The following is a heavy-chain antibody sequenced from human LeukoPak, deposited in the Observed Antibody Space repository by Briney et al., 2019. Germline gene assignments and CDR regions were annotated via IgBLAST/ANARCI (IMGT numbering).Heavy chain of an antibody. CDR1: GFTFSSYA. Sequence: GGSLRLSCAASGFTFSSYAMSWVRQAPGKGLEWVSAISGSGTNTYYADSVKGRFTISRDNSKNTLYLQMNSLRAEDTAVYYCAKDQMALDGDYGFDPWGQGTLVTVSS. V-gene: IGHV3-23*01. CDR3: AKDQMALDGDYGFDP. CDR2: ISGSGTNT. J-gene: IGHJ5*02. D-gene: IGHD4-17*01.